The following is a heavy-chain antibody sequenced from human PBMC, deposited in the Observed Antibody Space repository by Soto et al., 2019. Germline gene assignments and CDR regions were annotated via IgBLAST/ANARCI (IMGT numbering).Heavy chain of an antibody. V-gene: IGHV3-30-3*01. Sequence: PGGSLRLSCAASGFTFSSYAMHWVRQAPGKGLEWVAVISYDGSNKYYADSVKGRFTISRDNSKNTLYLQMNSLRAEDTAVYYCASYNRNDDYFDYWGQGTLVTVSS. CDR2: ISYDGSNK. D-gene: IGHD1-20*01. J-gene: IGHJ4*02. CDR1: GFTFSSYA. CDR3: ASYNRNDDYFDY.